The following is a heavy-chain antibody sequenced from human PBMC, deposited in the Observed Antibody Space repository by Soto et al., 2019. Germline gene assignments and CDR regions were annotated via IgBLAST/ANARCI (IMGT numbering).Heavy chain of an antibody. J-gene: IGHJ6*02. V-gene: IGHV1-46*01. CDR2: INPSCGST. CDR3: ARKGGISGSGSIRYSYYGMDV. D-gene: IGHD3-10*01. Sequence: GASVKVSWNASGYTFTSDYMHCVRQAPVQGLEWMGIINPSCGSTSYAQKFHGRVTMTRDTSTSSVYMDQSNLRPEDTAVYYWARKGGISGSGSIRYSYYGMDVWGQGPTVTVSS. CDR1: GYTFTSDY.